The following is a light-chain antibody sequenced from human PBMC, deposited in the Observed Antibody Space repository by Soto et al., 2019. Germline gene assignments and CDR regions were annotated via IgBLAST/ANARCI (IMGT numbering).Light chain of an antibody. J-gene: IGKJ1*01. Sequence: DIVMTQSPATLSVSPGEGATLSCRASQSVGSNLAWYQQRHGQAPRLLIYGASTRAPGIPARFSGSGSETDFTLTISSLQPEDFATYYCQQSYSTPWTFGQGTKVDI. CDR1: QSVGSN. CDR2: GAS. V-gene: IGKV3-15*01. CDR3: QQSYSTPWT.